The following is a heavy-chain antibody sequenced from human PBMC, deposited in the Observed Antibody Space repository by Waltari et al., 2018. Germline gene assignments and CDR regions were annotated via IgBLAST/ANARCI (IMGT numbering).Heavy chain of an antibody. Sequence: QVQLVQSGAEVKKPGSSVKVSCKASGGTFSSYAISWVRQAPGQGLEWMGGIIPILGTANYAQKFQGRVTITADESTSTAYMELSSLRSEDTAVYYCARRPNYYDSSGYYPMDVWGQGTTVTVSS. J-gene: IGHJ6*02. D-gene: IGHD3-22*01. CDR3: ARRPNYYDSSGYYPMDV. V-gene: IGHV1-69*01. CDR2: IIPILGTA. CDR1: GGTFSSYA.